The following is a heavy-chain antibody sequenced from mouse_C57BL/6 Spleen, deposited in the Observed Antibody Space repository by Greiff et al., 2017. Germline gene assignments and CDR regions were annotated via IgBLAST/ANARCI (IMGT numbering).Heavy chain of an antibody. J-gene: IGHJ1*03. D-gene: IGHD2-4*01. V-gene: IGHV5-16*01. CDR3: ARENYDYEGYFDV. Sequence: EVHLVESEGGLVQPGSSMKLSCTASGFTFSDYYMAWVRQVPEKGLEWVANINYDGSSTYYLDSLKSRFIISRDNAKNILYLQMSSLKSEDTATYYCARENYDYEGYFDVWGTGTTVTVSS. CDR1: GFTFSDYY. CDR2: INYDGSST.